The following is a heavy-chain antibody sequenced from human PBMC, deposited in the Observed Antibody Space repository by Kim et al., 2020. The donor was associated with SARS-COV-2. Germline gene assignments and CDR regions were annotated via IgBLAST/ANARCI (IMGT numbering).Heavy chain of an antibody. J-gene: IGHJ1*01. D-gene: IGHD6-13*01. CDR3: SRGMYSSNWPQYFQH. V-gene: IGHV3-49*03. Sequence: GGSLRLSCTASGFTFGDYPMSWFRQAPGKGLEWVGFIRSKAYGGTTEYAASVKGRFTSSRDDSKSIAHLQMNSLKIADTAVYYCSRGMYSSNWPQYFQHWGQGTLVTVSS. CDR1: GFTFGDYP. CDR2: IRSKAYGGTT.